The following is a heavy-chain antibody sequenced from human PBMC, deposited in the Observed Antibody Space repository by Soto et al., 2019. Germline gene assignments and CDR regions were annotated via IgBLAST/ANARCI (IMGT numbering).Heavy chain of an antibody. J-gene: IGHJ4*02. V-gene: IGHV4-34*01. Sequence: PSETLSLTCAVYGGSFSGYYWSWIRQPPGKGLEWIGEINHSGSTNYNPSLKSRVTISVDTSKNQFSLKLSSVTAADTAVYYCARRGSSWYGLLPHLFDCWGQGTLVTVSS. D-gene: IGHD6-13*01. CDR1: GGSFSGYY. CDR3: ARRGSSWYGLLPHLFDC. CDR2: INHSGST.